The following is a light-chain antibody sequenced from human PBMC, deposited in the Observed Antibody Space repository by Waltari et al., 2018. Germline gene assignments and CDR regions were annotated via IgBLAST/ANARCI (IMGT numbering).Light chain of an antibody. Sequence: QSALTQPASVSGSPGQSITISCTGTSSDVGSYNLVSWYQQHPGKAPKLMIYAGSNRPSWFSNRFSGSKSGNTASLTISGLQAEDEADYYCCSYAGSSTLVFGGGTKLTVL. J-gene: IGLJ2*01. CDR3: CSYAGSSTLV. CDR2: AGS. V-gene: IGLV2-23*01. CDR1: SSDVGSYNL.